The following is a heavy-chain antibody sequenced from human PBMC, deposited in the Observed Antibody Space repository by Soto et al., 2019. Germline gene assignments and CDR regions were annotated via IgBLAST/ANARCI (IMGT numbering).Heavy chain of an antibody. CDR2: ISSSSSYI. CDR1: GFTFSSYA. CDR3: ARQYIEGIAVARDAFDI. D-gene: IGHD6-19*01. Sequence: GGSLRLSCAASGFTFSSYAMNWVRQAPGKGLEWVSSISSSSSYIYYADSVKGRFTISRDNAKNSLYLQMNSLRAEDTAVYYCARQYIEGIAVARDAFDIWGQGTMVTVSS. V-gene: IGHV3-21*01. J-gene: IGHJ3*02.